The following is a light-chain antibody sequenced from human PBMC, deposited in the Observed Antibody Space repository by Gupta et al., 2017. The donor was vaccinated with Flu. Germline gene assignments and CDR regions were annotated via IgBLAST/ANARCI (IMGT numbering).Light chain of an antibody. CDR1: QSRVHGDENTY. J-gene: IGKJ4*01. CDR2: KNS. Sequence: DIVVTQTPPSTPVTLGQPASISCRASQSRVHGDENTYLSWIQQRPRQPPRLLIYKNSNRASGVPDRISGSGAGTDFTLKIRRGQAEDVGVYYCMQGKQFPITFGGGTKVEIK. V-gene: IGKV2-24*01. CDR3: MQGKQFPIT.